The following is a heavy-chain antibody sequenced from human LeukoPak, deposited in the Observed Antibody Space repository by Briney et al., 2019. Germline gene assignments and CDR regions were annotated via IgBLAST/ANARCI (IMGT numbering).Heavy chain of an antibody. D-gene: IGHD4-11*01. CDR2: IRNDGSNK. J-gene: IGHJ4*02. Sequence: GGSLRLSCEASGFTFSGYGMHWVRQAPGKGLEWVTFIRNDGSNKCYADSVKGRFTISRDNSKNTLYLQMNSLRPEDTAVYYCASHYKTTGSNPQPDYWGQGTLVTVSS. CDR1: GFTFSGYG. CDR3: ASHYKTTGSNPQPDY. V-gene: IGHV3-30*02.